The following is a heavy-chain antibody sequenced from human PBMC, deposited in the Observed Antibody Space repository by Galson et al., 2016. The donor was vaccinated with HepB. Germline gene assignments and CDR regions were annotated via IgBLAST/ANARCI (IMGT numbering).Heavy chain of an antibody. CDR2: ILSSDGSA. CDR1: GFNFKSYA. Sequence: SLRLSCAASGFNFKSYAMTWVRQAPGKGLEWVSSILSSDGSAYYAESVKGRFTISRDNSKNTLYLQINSLRAEDTAMYYCAPITFDIWGQGTMVTVSS. J-gene: IGHJ3*02. D-gene: IGHD2-21*01. V-gene: IGHV3-23*01. CDR3: APITFDI.